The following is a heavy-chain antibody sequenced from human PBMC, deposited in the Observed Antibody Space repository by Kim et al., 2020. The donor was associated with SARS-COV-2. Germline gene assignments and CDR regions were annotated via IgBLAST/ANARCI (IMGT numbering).Heavy chain of an antibody. V-gene: IGHV3-33*06. CDR3: AKGSSGSQNDAFDI. Sequence: GGSLRLSCAASGFTFSSYGMHWVRQAPGKGLEWVAVIWYDGSNKYYADSVKGRFTISRDNSKNTLYLQMNSLRPEDTAVYYCAKGSSGSQNDAFDIWGQGTMCTVSS. CDR1: GFTFSSYG. J-gene: IGHJ3*02. D-gene: IGHD1-26*01. CDR2: IWYDGSNK.